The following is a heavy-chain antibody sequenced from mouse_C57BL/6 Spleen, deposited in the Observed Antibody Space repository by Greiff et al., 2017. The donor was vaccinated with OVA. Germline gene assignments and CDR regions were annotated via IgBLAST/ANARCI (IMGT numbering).Heavy chain of an antibody. Sequence: QVQLQQPGAELVRPGASVTLSCKASGYTFTDYEMHWVKQTPVHGLEWIGAIDPETGGTAYNQKFKGKAILTADKSSRPAYMDLRSLTSEVSAVYYCTGGYYEDFDDWGQGTTLTVSS. CDR1: GYTFTDYE. D-gene: IGHD2-4*01. CDR2: IDPETGGT. J-gene: IGHJ2*01. V-gene: IGHV1-15*01. CDR3: TGGYYEDFDD.